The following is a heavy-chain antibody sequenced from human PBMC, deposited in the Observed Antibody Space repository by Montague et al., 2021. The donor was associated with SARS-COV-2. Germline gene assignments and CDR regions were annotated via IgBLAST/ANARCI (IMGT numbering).Heavy chain of an antibody. CDR2: IYYSGST. CDR3: ARSRIIRYFDWLSQMAYFDY. CDR1: GGSISSGGYY. V-gene: IGHV4-30-4*08. D-gene: IGHD3-9*01. J-gene: IGHJ4*02. Sequence: TLSLTCTVSGGSISSGGYYWSWIRQHPGKGLEWIGYIYYSGSTHYNPSLKSRVAISVDTSKNQFSLKLSSVTAADTAVYYCARSRIIRYFDWLSQMAYFDYWGQGTLVTVSS.